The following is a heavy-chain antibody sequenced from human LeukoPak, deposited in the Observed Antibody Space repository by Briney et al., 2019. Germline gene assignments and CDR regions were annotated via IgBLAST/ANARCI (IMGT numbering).Heavy chain of an antibody. J-gene: IGHJ4*02. CDR1: GGSFSGCY. D-gene: IGHD6-13*01. CDR3: ARDRREGAAADTLPLDY. V-gene: IGHV4-34*01. Sequence: PSETLSLTCAAYGGSFSGCYWSWIRQPPGKGLEWIGEINHSGSTNYSPSLKSRVTILVDTSKHQFSLKLNSVTAADTAVYYCARDRREGAAADTLPLDYWGREPWSPSPQ. CDR2: INHSGST.